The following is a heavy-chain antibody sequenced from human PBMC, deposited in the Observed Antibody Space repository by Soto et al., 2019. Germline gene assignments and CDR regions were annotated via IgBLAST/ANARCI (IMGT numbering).Heavy chain of an antibody. V-gene: IGHV3-11*01. D-gene: IGHD3-22*01. Sequence: GGSLRLSCAASGFTFSDYYMSCIRQAPGKGLEWVAYISSSDNIIYYADSVKGRFTISRDNAKNSLYLQMNSLRAEDTAVYYCARDLGYYDSGGYSDYWGQGTLVTVSS. CDR1: GFTFSDYY. CDR2: ISSSDNII. CDR3: ARDLGYYDSGGYSDY. J-gene: IGHJ4*02.